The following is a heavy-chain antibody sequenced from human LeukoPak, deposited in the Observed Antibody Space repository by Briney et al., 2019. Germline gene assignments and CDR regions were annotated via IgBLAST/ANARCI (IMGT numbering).Heavy chain of an antibody. V-gene: IGHV1-2*02. Sequence: ASVRVSCKASGYTFTGYYMHWVRQAPGQGLEWMGWINPNSGNTDYAQEFQGRVTMTRDPSITTAYMELSRLTSDDTAVYYCARGLNYYDSSFYDWGQGTRVTVSS. J-gene: IGHJ4*02. CDR3: ARGLNYYDSSFYD. CDR1: GYTFTGYY. CDR2: INPNSGNT. D-gene: IGHD3-22*01.